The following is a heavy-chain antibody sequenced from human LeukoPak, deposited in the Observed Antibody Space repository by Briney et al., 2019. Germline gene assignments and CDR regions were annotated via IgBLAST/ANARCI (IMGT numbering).Heavy chain of an antibody. D-gene: IGHD3-10*01. J-gene: IGHJ4*02. V-gene: IGHV3-7*03. Sequence: GGSLRLSCAASGFTFSSYWMSWVRQAPGKGLEWVANIKQDGSEKYYVGSVKGRFTISRDNAKNSLYLQMNSLRTEDTAVYYCARPYGSESFYTYFDYWGQGTLVTVSS. CDR3: ARPYGSESFYTYFDY. CDR2: IKQDGSEK. CDR1: GFTFSSYW.